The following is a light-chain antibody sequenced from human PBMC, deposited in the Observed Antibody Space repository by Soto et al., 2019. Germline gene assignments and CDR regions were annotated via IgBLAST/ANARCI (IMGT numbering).Light chain of an antibody. V-gene: IGLV2-14*01. CDR1: XXXVGGYNY. CDR3: SSYTTSGTWV. CDR2: EVS. J-gene: IGLJ3*02. Sequence: QSALTXPASVSGSPGQSXTXXXTXXXXXVGGYNYVSWYRQHPGMVPKLMIYEVSNRPSGVSYRFSGSKSGNTASLTISGLQAEDEADFYCSSYTTSGTWVFGGGTKLTVL.